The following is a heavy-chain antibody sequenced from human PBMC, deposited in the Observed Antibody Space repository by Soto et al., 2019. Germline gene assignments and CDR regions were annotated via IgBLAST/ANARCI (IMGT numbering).Heavy chain of an antibody. V-gene: IGHV3-66*01. J-gene: IGHJ3*02. CDR1: GFTVSSNY. D-gene: IGHD4-17*01. CDR3: ARDNYGNAFDI. Sequence: EVQLVESGGGLVQPGGSLRLSCAASGFTVSSNYMSWVRQAPGKXLEWVSVIYSGGSTYYADSVKGRFTISRDNSKNTLYLQMNSLRAEDTAVYYCARDNYGNAFDIWGQGTMVTVSS. CDR2: IYSGGST.